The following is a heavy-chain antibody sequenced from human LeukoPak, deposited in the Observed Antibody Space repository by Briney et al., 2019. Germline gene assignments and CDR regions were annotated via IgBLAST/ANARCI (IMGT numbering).Heavy chain of an antibody. CDR1: GFIFSSYS. Sequence: GGSLRLSCAASGFIFSSYSMNWVRQAPGKGLEWVSSISSSSSYIYYADSVKSRFTISRDNAKNSLYLQMNSLRAEDTAVYYCARGLFEYYYDSSGYGYWGQGTLVTVSS. D-gene: IGHD3-22*01. J-gene: IGHJ4*02. CDR2: ISSSSSYI. V-gene: IGHV3-21*01. CDR3: ARGLFEYYYDSSGYGY.